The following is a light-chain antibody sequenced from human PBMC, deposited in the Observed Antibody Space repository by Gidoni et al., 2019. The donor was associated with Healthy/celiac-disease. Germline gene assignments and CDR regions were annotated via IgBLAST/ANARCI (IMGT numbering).Light chain of an antibody. J-gene: IGKJ4*01. CDR1: QRVLYSSNTKNY. Sequence: DIVMTQSQDSLAVSLGESATINCKSSQRVLYSSNTKNYLAWYQQKPGQPPKLLIYWASTRESGVPDRFSGSGSGTDFPLTIISLQAEDVAVYYCQQYYSTPLTFGGGTKVEIK. V-gene: IGKV4-1*01. CDR3: QQYYSTPLT. CDR2: WAS.